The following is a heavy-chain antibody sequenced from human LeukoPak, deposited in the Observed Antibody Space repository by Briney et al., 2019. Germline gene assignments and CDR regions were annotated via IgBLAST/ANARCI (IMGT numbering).Heavy chain of an antibody. D-gene: IGHD6-13*01. CDR1: GYTFTSYY. CDR2: ISPSGGST. J-gene: IGHJ4*02. CDR3: ARGFFSSPRARPFDY. V-gene: IGHV1-46*01. Sequence: GASVKVSCKASGYTFTSYYMHWVRQAPGQGLEWMGIISPSGGSTSYAQKFQGRVTMTRDTSTSTVYMELSSLRSEDTAVYYCARGFFSSPRARPFDYWGQGTLVTVSS.